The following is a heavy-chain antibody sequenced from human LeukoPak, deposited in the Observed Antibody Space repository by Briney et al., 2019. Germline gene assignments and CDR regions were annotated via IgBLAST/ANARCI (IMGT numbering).Heavy chain of an antibody. CDR3: AHATYYYDSSGYYETGSGFDY. V-gene: IGHV2-5*01. CDR2: IYWNDDK. CDR1: GFSLSTSGVG. D-gene: IGHD3-22*01. Sequence: GPTLVKPTQTLTLTCTFSGFSLSTSGVGVGWIRQPPGKALEWLALIYWNDDKRYSPSLKSRLTITKDTSKNQVVLTMTNMDPVDTATYYCAHATYYYDSSGYYETGSGFDYWGQGTLVTVSS. J-gene: IGHJ4*02.